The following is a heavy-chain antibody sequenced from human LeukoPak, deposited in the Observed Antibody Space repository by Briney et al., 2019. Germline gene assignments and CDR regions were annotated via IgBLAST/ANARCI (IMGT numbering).Heavy chain of an antibody. J-gene: IGHJ4*02. CDR2: IYYSGST. Sequence: SETLSLTCTVSGGSVSSGSYYWSWIRQPPGKGLEWIAYIYYSGSTNYNPSLKSRVTISVDTSKNQFSLKLSSVTAADTAVYYCAREGRTLYDYVWGSYRSLYFDYWGQGTLVTVSS. D-gene: IGHD3-16*02. CDR3: AREGRTLYDYVWGSYRSLYFDY. V-gene: IGHV4-61*01. CDR1: GGSVSSGSYY.